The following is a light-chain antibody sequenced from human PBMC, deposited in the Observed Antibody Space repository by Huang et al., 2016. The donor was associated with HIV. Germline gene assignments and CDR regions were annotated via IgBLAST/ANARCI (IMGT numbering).Light chain of an antibody. CDR1: QTISKY. V-gene: IGKV1-39*01. J-gene: IGKJ2*01. Sequence: DIQMTQFPTSLSASVGDRLSISCRASQTISKYLNWYHQKPGTAPKLLISAASNLQNGVPSRFSGSGSGTHFTLAISDLQPEDSATYYCQQSYNTPRTFGQGTKLEI. CDR2: AAS. CDR3: QQSYNTPRT.